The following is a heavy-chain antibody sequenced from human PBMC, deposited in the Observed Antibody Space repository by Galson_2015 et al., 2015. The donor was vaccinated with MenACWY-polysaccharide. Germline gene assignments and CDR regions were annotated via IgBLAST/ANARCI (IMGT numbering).Heavy chain of an antibody. CDR2: LNPNSGNT. D-gene: IGHD3-16*01. J-gene: IGHJ4*02. CDR1: GYTFTSYD. CDR3: AIIVGTRGEFDF. Sequence: SVKVSCKASGYTFTSYDINWVRQATGQGLEWMGWLNPNSGNTGYAQKFQGRVTMTRNTSISTAYMELSSLRSEDTAVYYCAIIVGTRGEFDFSGQRPLVPLTS. V-gene: IGHV1-8*01.